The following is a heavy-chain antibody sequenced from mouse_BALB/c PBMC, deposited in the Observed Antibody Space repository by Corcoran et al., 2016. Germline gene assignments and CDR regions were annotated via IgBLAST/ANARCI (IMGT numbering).Heavy chain of an antibody. CDR2: INTYTGEP. V-gene: IGHV9-3-1*01. J-gene: IGHJ4*01. Sequence: QNQLVQSGPELKKPGETDKISCKASGYTFTNYGMNWVKQAPGKGLKWMGWINTYTGEPTYADDFKGRFAFSLETSASTAYLQINNLKNEDTATYFCAREPYAMDYWGQGTSVTVSS. CDR3: AREPYAMDY. CDR1: GYTFTNYG.